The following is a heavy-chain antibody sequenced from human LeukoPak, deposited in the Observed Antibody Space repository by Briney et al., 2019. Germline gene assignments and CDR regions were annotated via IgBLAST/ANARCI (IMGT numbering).Heavy chain of an antibody. CDR1: GHSLAELA. V-gene: IGHV1-24*01. CDR3: AILPLTVVTPLDV. D-gene: IGHD4-23*01. J-gene: IGHJ6*04. CDR2: FDPEEGET. Sequence: ASVKLSCKVSGHSLAELAMHWVRHAPGKVIEWGGGFDPEEGETFYAQEVLGRVSMTEDTSADTAYMELSSLTSEDTGVYYCAILPLTVVTPLDVWGEGTTVSVSS.